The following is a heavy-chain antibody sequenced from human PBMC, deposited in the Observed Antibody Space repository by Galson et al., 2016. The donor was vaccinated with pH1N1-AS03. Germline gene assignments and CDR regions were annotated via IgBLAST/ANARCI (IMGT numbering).Heavy chain of an antibody. D-gene: IGHD3-10*01. CDR2: ISPLFRSA. CDR1: GGTLNNYA. J-gene: IGHJ4*02. CDR3: ARGLTYHFGSGIVF. V-gene: IGHV1-69*06. Sequence: SVKVSCKASGGTLNNYAVNWVRQAPGQGLEWMGGISPLFRSATHAQKFQGRVTITADIFTNTAFMELSGLSSEDTAVYYCARGLTYHFGSGIVFWGQGTLVTVSS.